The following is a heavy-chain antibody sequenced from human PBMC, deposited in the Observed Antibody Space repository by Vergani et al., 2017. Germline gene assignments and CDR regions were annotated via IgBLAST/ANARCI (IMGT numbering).Heavy chain of an antibody. J-gene: IGHJ4*02. Sequence: QVQLVQSGAEVKKPGASVKVSCKASGYTFTSYDINWVRQATGQGLEWMGWMNPNSGNTGYAQKFQGRVTMTRNTSISTAYMELSSLRSEDTAVYYCAGGLSGSGSYYNSDFDYWGQGTLVTVSS. V-gene: IGHV1-8*01. CDR3: AGGLSGSGSYYNSDFDY. D-gene: IGHD3-10*01. CDR2: MNPNSGNT. CDR1: GYTFTSYD.